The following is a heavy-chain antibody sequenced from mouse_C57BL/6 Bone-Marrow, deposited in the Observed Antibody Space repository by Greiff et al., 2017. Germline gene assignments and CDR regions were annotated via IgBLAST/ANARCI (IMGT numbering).Heavy chain of an antibody. CDR3: ATYGYHWYFDV. V-gene: IGHV1-81*01. CDR1: GYTFTSYG. CDR2: LYPRSGNS. J-gene: IGHJ1*03. Sequence: VQLVESGAELARPGASVKLSCKASGYTFTSYGISWVKQRTGQGLAWIGELYPRSGNSYYNEKFKGKATLTADKSSSTAYMELRSLTSEDSAVYFCATYGYHWYFDVWGTGTTVTVSS. D-gene: IGHD2-2*01.